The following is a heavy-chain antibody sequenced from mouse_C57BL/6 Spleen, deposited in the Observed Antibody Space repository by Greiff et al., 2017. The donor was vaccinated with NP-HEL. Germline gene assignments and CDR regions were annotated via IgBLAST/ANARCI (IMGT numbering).Heavy chain of an antibody. CDR1: GYTFTDYY. CDR2: INPYNGGT. D-gene: IGHD1-1*01. J-gene: IGHJ4*01. Sequence: EVQLQQSGPVLVKPGASVKMSCKASGYTFTDYYMNWVKQSHGKSLEWIGVINPYNGGTSYNQKFKGKATLTVDKSSSTAYMELNSLTSEDSAVYYCARRFYYGSSWAMDYWGQGTSVTVSS. V-gene: IGHV1-19*01. CDR3: ARRFYYGSSWAMDY.